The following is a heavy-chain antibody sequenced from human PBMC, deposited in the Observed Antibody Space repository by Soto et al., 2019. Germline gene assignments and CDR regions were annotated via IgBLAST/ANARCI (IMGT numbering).Heavy chain of an antibody. CDR2: ISYDGNNK. D-gene: IGHD6-19*01. Sequence: QVQLVESGGGVVQPGRSLRLSCAASGFMFSGYGMYWVRQAPGKGLEWVAVISYDGNNKYDADFVKGRFSISRDNSKNMLYLQMNSLRPEDTAMYYCAKDLLSNGWSFNGMDVWGQGTTVTVSS. J-gene: IGHJ6*02. CDR3: AKDLLSNGWSFNGMDV. V-gene: IGHV3-30*18. CDR1: GFMFSGYG.